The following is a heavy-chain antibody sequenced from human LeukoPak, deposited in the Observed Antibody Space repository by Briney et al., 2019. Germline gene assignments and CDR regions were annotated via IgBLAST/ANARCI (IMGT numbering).Heavy chain of an antibody. V-gene: IGHV4-4*02. Sequence: PSETLSLTCDVSGGSISRNNWWSWVRQSPGQGLERIGEISLSGRTNYNPSLQSRVTMSLDESKNQLSLDLASVTAADTAVYYCSRESGAFSPFGYWGQGTLVTVHS. CDR2: ISLSGRT. CDR3: SRESGAFSPFGY. CDR1: GGSISRNNW. D-gene: IGHD1-26*01. J-gene: IGHJ4*02.